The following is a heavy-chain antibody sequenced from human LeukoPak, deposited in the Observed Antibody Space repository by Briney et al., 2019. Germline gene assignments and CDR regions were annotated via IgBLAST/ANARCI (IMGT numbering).Heavy chain of an antibody. V-gene: IGHV1-69*13. D-gene: IGHD1-26*01. J-gene: IGHJ5*02. Sequence: GASVKVPCKASGGTFSSYAISWVRQAPGQGLEWMGGIIPIFGTANYAQKFQGRVTITADESTSTAYMELSSLRSEDTAVYYCARDSFHARQNSGSYFWFDPWGQGTLVTVPS. CDR1: GGTFSSYA. CDR2: IIPIFGTA. CDR3: ARDSFHARQNSGSYFWFDP.